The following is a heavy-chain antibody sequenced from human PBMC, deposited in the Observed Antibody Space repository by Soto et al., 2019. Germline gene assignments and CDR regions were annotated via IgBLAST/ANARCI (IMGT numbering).Heavy chain of an antibody. V-gene: IGHV3-30*18. CDR2: ISYDGSNK. J-gene: IGHJ4*02. CDR3: AKDPERVTIFGVVTEIDY. CDR1: GFTFSSYG. Sequence: GGSLRLSCAASGFTFSSYGMHWVRQAPGKGLEWVAVISYDGSNKYYADSVKGRFTISRDNSKNTLYLQMNSLRAEDTAVYYCAKDPERVTIFGVVTEIDYWGQGTLVTVSS. D-gene: IGHD3-3*01.